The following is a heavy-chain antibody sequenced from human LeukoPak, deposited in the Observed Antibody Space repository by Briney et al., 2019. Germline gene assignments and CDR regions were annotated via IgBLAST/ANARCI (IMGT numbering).Heavy chain of an antibody. CDR1: GFTFRSYA. CDR3: ARQYYYDSSGYYLVGGGFDY. CDR2: ISGTGEST. J-gene: IGHJ4*02. Sequence: PGGSLRLSCEASGFTFRSYAMNWVRQAPGKGLEWVSSISGTGESTYYADSVKGRFTISRDNSKNTLYLQMNSLRAEDTAVYHCARQYYYDSSGYYLVGGGFDYWGQGTLVTVSS. V-gene: IGHV3-23*01. D-gene: IGHD3-22*01.